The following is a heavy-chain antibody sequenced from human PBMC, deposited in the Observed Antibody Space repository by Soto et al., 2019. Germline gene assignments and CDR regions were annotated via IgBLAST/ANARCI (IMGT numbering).Heavy chain of an antibody. D-gene: IGHD5-12*01. CDR1: GDSVSSNSAA. Sequence: SQTLSLTCAISGDSVSSNSAAWNWIRQSPSRGLEWLGRTYYRSKRYNDYAVSVKSRITINPDTSKNQFSLQLNSVTPEDTAVYYRARDFGMGWLQSSAFDIWGQGKMVTVSS. J-gene: IGHJ3*02. CDR3: ARDFGMGWLQSSAFDI. CDR2: TYYRSKRYN. V-gene: IGHV6-1*01.